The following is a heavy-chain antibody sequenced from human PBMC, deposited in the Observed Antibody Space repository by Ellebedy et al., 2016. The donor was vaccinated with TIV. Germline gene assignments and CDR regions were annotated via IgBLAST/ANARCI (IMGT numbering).Heavy chain of an antibody. Sequence: GESLKISXAASGFTFSRYSMNWVRQAPGKGLERVSYISSSSSTIYYADSVKGRFTISRDKAKNSLYLQMNSLRAEDTAVYYCAAAAGAGDDAFDIWGQGTMVTVSS. D-gene: IGHD6-13*01. CDR1: GFTFSRYS. CDR2: ISSSSSTI. CDR3: AAAAGAGDDAFDI. V-gene: IGHV3-48*01. J-gene: IGHJ3*02.